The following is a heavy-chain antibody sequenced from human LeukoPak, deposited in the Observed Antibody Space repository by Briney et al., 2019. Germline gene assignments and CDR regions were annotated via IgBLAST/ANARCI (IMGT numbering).Heavy chain of an antibody. CDR1: GGSLSGYY. J-gene: IGHJ4*02. D-gene: IGHD1-26*01. Sequence: SETLSLTCAVYGGSLSGYYWSWIRQPPGKGLEWIGEINHSGSTNYNPSLKSRVTISVDTSKNQFSLKLSSVTAADTAVYYCARLSSGSYFDYWGQGTLVTVSS. V-gene: IGHV4-34*01. CDR3: ARLSSGSYFDY. CDR2: INHSGST.